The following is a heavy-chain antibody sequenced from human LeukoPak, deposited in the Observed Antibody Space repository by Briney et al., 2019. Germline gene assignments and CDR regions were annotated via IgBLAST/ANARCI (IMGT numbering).Heavy chain of an antibody. CDR3: ARTTYYYDRAEY. D-gene: IGHD3-22*01. V-gene: IGHV4-39*01. Sequence: KSSETLSLTCTVSGGSTISSDYYWGWIRQPPGKGLEWIASIYYSGSTYYNPPLKSRVTISVDTSKNQFSLKLSSVTAADTAVYYCARTTYYYDRAEYWGQGTLVTVSS. J-gene: IGHJ4*02. CDR2: IYYSGST. CDR1: GGSTISSDYY.